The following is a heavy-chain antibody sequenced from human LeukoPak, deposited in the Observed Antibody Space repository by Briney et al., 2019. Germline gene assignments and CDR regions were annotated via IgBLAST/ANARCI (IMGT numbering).Heavy chain of an antibody. CDR1: GGSIGSYY. D-gene: IGHD3-9*01. Sequence: PSETLSLTCTVSGGSIGSYYWSWIRQPPGKGLEWIGYIYYSGSTNYNPPLKSRVTISVDTSKNQFSLKLSSVTAADTAVYYCARRGDILTGYSNYYYYGMDVWGQGTTVTVSS. CDR3: ARRGDILTGYSNYYYYGMDV. CDR2: IYYSGST. V-gene: IGHV4-59*08. J-gene: IGHJ6*02.